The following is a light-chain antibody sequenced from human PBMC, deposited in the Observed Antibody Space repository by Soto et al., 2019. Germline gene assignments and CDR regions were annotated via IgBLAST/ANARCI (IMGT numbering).Light chain of an antibody. CDR2: EVS. J-gene: IGKJ2*01. CDR1: QTARHSDGRTY. Sequence: DIVMTQIPLSLSVTPGRAASISCKSSQTARHSDGRTYLYWYRQKPGQPPHLLIYEVSNRFSGVPERFSGSGSGTDFTLNIRRVEADDVGVYYCMQNIDLPPTFGQGTKLEIK. V-gene: IGKV2D-29*01. CDR3: MQNIDLPPT.